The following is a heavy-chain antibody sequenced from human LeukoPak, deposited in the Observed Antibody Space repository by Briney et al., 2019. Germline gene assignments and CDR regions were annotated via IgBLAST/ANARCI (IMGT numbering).Heavy chain of an antibody. D-gene: IGHD6-19*01. CDR2: ISGSGGST. CDR3: AKDRDGYSSGWVDY. CDR1: GFTFSSYG. Sequence: GGSLRLSCAASGFTFSSYGMSWVRQAPGKGLESVSAISGSGGSTYYADSVKGRFTISRDNSKNTLYLQMNSLRAEDTAVYYCAKDRDGYSSGWVDYWGQGTLVTVSS. V-gene: IGHV3-23*01. J-gene: IGHJ4*02.